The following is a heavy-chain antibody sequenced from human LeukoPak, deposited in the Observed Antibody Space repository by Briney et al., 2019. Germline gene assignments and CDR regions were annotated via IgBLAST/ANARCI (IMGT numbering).Heavy chain of an antibody. CDR2: ISSSSSYI. CDR3: ARAAAGTPNFDY. V-gene: IGHV3-21*01. Sequence: PGGSLRLSCAASGFTFRSYSINWVRQAPGKGLEWVSSISSSSSYIYYADSVKGRFTISRDNAKNSLYLQMDSLRAEDTAVYYCARAAAGTPNFDYWGQGTLVTVSS. J-gene: IGHJ4*02. CDR1: GFTFRSYS. D-gene: IGHD6-13*01.